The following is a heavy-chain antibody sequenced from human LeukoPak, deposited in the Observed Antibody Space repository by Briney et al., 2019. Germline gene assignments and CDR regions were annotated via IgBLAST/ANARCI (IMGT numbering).Heavy chain of an antibody. CDR3: TRHGDILTGYYFDY. Sequence: GGSLKLSCAASGFSFIGSAMHWVRQASGKGLEWVGRIRSKANSYTTEYASSVKGRFTISRDDSKNPAYLQMNSQKTEDTAVYYCTRHGDILTGYYFDYWGQGTLVTVSS. CDR2: IRSKANSYTT. V-gene: IGHV3-73*01. CDR1: GFSFIGSA. J-gene: IGHJ4*02. D-gene: IGHD3-9*01.